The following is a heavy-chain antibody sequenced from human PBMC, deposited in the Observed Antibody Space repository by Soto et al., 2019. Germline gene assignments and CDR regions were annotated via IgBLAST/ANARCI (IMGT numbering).Heavy chain of an antibody. CDR3: ARGTRALITSFFAY. V-gene: IGHV4-59*01. D-gene: IGHD1-20*01. CDR2: VHDSGST. Sequence: SETLSLTCSVSGDAISNYYWSWIRQAPGKGLEWIGCVHDSGSTDYNPSLKGRVTMSLHTSKSQFSLNLSSVTAADSATYYCARGTRALITSFFAYWGQGIPVTVSS. CDR1: GDAISNYY. J-gene: IGHJ4*02.